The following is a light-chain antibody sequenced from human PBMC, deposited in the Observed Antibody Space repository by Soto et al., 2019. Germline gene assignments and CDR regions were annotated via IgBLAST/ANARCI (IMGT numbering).Light chain of an antibody. V-gene: IGKV3-15*01. CDR2: GAS. CDR3: QQYNNWPRT. J-gene: IGKJ2*01. Sequence: EILMAQSPSTLAVSPGERATLSCRASQSVSSNLAWYQQKRGQAPRLLIYGASSRATGIPARFSGSGSGTEFTLTIGSLQSDDFEIYYCQQYNNWPRTFGQGTKVDIK. CDR1: QSVSSN.